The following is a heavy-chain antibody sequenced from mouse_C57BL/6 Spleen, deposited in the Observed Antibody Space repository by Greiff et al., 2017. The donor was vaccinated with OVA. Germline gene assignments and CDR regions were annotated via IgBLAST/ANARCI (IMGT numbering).Heavy chain of an antibody. J-gene: IGHJ1*03. CDR2: IDPSDSET. D-gene: IGHD2-4*01. CDR3: ARGNYDYDVPGRDV. CDR1: GYTFTSYW. Sequence: QVQLKQPGAELVRPGSSVKLSCKASGYTFTSYWMHWVKQRPIQGLEWIGNIDPSDSETHYNQKFKDKATLTVDKSSSTAYMQLSSLTSEDSAVYYCARGNYDYDVPGRDVWGTGTTVTVSS. V-gene: IGHV1-52*01.